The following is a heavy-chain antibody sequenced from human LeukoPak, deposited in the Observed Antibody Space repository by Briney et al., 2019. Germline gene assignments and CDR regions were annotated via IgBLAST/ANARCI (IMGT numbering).Heavy chain of an antibody. CDR1: GDSISGSPYY. Sequence: SETLSLTCSVSGDSISGSPYYWGWIRQPPGRGLEWVATVHFRGATSYTPSLKSRVTISVDTSRNDFSLTLTSVTAADTAMYYCARVYESGFDYWGQGAQVTVSS. D-gene: IGHD3-22*01. V-gene: IGHV4-39*02. CDR3: ARVYESGFDY. CDR2: VHFRGAT. J-gene: IGHJ4*02.